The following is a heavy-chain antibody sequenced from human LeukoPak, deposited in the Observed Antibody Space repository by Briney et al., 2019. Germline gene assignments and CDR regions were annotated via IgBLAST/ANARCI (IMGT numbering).Heavy chain of an antibody. CDR1: GGSFSGYY. D-gene: IGHD6-13*01. V-gene: IGHV4-34*01. CDR2: INHSGST. CDR3: ARGPRSSSWSNPRSWFDP. J-gene: IGHJ5*02. Sequence: SEALSLTCAVYGGSFSGYYWSWIRQPPGKGLEWIGEINHSGSTNYNPSLKSRVTISVDTSKNQFSLKLSSVTAADTAVYYCARGPRSSSWSNPRSWFDPWGQGTLVTVSS.